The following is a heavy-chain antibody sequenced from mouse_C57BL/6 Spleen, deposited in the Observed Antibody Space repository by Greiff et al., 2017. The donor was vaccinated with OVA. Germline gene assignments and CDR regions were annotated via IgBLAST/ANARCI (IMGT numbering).Heavy chain of an antibody. CDR2: IRLKSDNYAT. CDR3: TGWGGNYYFDY. CDR1: GFTFSNYW. J-gene: IGHJ2*01. Sequence: EVMLVESGGGLVQPGGSMKLSCVASGFTFSNYWMHWVRPSPETGLAWVAQIRLKSDNYATHYAESGKGRFTISRDDSKSSVYLQMNNLRAEDTGIYYCTGWGGNYYFDYWGQGTTLTVSS. V-gene: IGHV6-3*01. D-gene: IGHD2-1*01.